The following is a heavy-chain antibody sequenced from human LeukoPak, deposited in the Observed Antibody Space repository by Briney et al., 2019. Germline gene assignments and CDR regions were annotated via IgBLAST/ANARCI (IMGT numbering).Heavy chain of an antibody. D-gene: IGHD4-17*01. V-gene: IGHV4-4*02. CDR2: IYHSGST. J-gene: IGHJ4*02. CDR1: GGSSSSSTW. CDR3: ARNPGSDYPEW. Sequence: SETLSLTCAVSGGSSSSSTWWSWVRQPPGKGLEWIGEIYHSGSTNYNPSLKSRVTISVDKSKNQFSLKLTSVTAAATAVYYCARNPGSDYPEWWGQGTLVTVSS.